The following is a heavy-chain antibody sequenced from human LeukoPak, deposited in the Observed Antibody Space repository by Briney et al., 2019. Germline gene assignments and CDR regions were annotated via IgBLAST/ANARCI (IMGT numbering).Heavy chain of an antibody. CDR3: ARDVVPAAIRSPWYYYTDV. CDR1: GFTVSSNY. V-gene: IGHV3-66*02. D-gene: IGHD2-2*02. CDR2: IYSGGST. Sequence: PGGSLRLSCAASGFTVSSNYMSWVRQAPGKGLEWVSVIYSGGSTYYADSVKGRFTISRDNSKNTLYLQMNSLRAEDTAVYYCARDVVPAAIRSPWYYYTDVWGKGTTVTVSS. J-gene: IGHJ6*03.